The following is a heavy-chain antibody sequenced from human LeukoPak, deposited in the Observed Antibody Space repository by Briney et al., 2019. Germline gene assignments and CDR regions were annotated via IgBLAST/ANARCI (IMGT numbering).Heavy chain of an antibody. CDR2: IYTSGST. J-gene: IGHJ4*02. CDR1: GGSISSYY. CDR3: ASGPIAAAGSSFDY. Sequence: SETLSLTCTVSGGSISSYYWSWIRQPAGKGLEWIGRIYTSGSTNYNPSLKSRVTMSVDTSKNQFSLKLSSVTAADTAVYYCASGPIAAAGSSFDYWGQGTLVTVSS. D-gene: IGHD6-13*01. V-gene: IGHV4-4*07.